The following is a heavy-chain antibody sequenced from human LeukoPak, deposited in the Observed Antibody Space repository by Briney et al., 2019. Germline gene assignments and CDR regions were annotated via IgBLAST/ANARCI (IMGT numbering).Heavy chain of an antibody. CDR3: ARDLNYYDSSGSDVAFDI. Sequence: SETLSLTCTVSGGSISSYYWSWIRQTPGKGLEWIGYIYYSGSTNYNPSLKSRVTISVDTSKNQFSLKLSSVTAADTAVYYCARDLNYYDSSGSDVAFDIWGQGTMVTVSS. CDR1: GGSISSYY. CDR2: IYYSGST. V-gene: IGHV4-59*01. D-gene: IGHD3-22*01. J-gene: IGHJ3*02.